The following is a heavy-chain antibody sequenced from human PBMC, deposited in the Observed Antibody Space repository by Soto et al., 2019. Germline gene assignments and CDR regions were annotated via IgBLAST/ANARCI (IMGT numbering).Heavy chain of an antibody. CDR2: ISSSSSYI. CDR1: GVTLSSDI. V-gene: IGHV3-21*01. J-gene: IGHJ6*02. Sequence: LXLSSAASGVTLSSDIVNWIRQSPGKGLEWVSSISSSSSYIYYADSVKGRFTISRDNAKNALYLQMNSLSAEDTAVYYCAKDAVDFYGMDFWGQGPTVTVSS. CDR3: AKDAVDFYGMDF.